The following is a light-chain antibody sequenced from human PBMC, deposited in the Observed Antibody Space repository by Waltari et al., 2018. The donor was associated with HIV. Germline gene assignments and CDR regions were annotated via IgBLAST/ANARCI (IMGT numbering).Light chain of an antibody. CDR1: QNINND. V-gene: IGKV1-39*01. CDR2: AAS. CDR3: QQTYSTPQT. J-gene: IGKJ5*01. Sequence: IQMTQSPSSLSASVGVRATITCRASQNINNDLNWYQQTPGKAPTLLVFAASILQSGVPSRFSGSGSGTDFTLTVSSLQPEDFATYYCQQTYSTPQTFGQGTRLEIK.